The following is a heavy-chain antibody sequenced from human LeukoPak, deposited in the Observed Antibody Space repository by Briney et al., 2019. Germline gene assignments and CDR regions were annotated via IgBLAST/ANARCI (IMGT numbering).Heavy chain of an antibody. CDR3: ARAKWELPWDY. Sequence: ASVKVSCKASGYTFTGYYMHWVRQAPGQGLEWMGRINPNSGGTNYAQKFQGRVSMTRDTSISTAYMELSRLRSDDAAVYYCARAKWELPWDYWGQGTLVTVSS. CDR1: GYTFTGYY. D-gene: IGHD1-26*01. V-gene: IGHV1-2*06. CDR2: INPNSGGT. J-gene: IGHJ4*02.